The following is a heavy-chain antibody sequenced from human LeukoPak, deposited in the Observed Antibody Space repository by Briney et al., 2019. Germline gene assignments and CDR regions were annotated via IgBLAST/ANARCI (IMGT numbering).Heavy chain of an antibody. V-gene: IGHV3-49*03. CDR3: TRAGKPPYFDY. CDR2: IRGTPYGGTT. CDR1: GFTFSDYA. Sequence: GGTLRLSCAASGFTFSDYAMSWFRQAPGRGLEWVALIRGTPYGGTTEYAASVKGRFTISRDDSKSIAYLQMNSLKTEDTAVYYCTRAGKPPYFDYWGQGTLVIVSS. J-gene: IGHJ4*02.